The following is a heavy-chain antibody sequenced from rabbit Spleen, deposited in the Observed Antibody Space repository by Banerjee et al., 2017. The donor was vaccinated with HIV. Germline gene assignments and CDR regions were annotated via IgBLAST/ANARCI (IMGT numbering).Heavy chain of an antibody. Sequence: QQQLVESGGGLVQPEGSLTLTCKASGFTLSSYYMNWVRQAPGKGLEWIGYIDPVFGITYYANWVNGRFSISRENAQNTVLLQMTSLTAADTATYFCVREVAARFNLWGPGTLVTVS. D-gene: IGHD4-1*01. CDR3: VREVAARFNL. J-gene: IGHJ4*01. CDR1: GFTLSSYY. CDR2: IDPVFGIT. V-gene: IGHV1S47*01.